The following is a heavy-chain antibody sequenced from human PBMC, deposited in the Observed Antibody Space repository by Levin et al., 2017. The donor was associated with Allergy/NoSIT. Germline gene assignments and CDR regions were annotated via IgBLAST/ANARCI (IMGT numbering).Heavy chain of an antibody. CDR1: GGSISSGSYY. J-gene: IGHJ6*03. Sequence: ASETLSLTCTVSGGSISSGSYYWSWIRQPAGKGLEWIGRIYTSGSTNYNPSLKSRVTISVDTSKNQFSLKLSSVTAADMAVYYCARVLLYYYYYMDVWGKGTTVTVSS. CDR3: ARVLLYYYYYMDV. V-gene: IGHV4-61*02. CDR2: IYTSGST.